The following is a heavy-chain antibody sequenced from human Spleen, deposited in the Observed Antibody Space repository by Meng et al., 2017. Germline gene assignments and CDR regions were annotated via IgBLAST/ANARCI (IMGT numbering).Heavy chain of an antibody. CDR3: ARDRNCSSSSCQYYYGMDV. J-gene: IGHJ6*02. D-gene: IGHD2-2*01. CDR1: GGTFSSYA. Sequence: SVKVSCKASGGTFSSYAISWVRQAPGQGLEWMGGIIPIFGTANYAQKFQGRVTITADKSTSTAYMELSSLRSEDTAVYYCARDRNCSSSSCQYYYGMDVWGQGTTVTVSS. CDR2: IIPIFGTA. V-gene: IGHV1-69*06.